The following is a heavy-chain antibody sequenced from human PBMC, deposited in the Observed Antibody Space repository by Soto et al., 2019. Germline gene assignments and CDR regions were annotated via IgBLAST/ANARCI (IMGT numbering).Heavy chain of an antibody. V-gene: IGHV4-4*02. CDR2: LHHDGNT. D-gene: IGHD3-16*01. Sequence: QVQLQESGPGLVKPSETLSLTCAVSGGPITTTTWWAWVRLPPGKGLEWIGELHHDGNTNYNPSLESRITMSLDKSNNHFSLKLTSVTAADTAIYYCATQPISYTWGVWGRGTTVTVSS. CDR3: ATQPISYTWGV. J-gene: IGHJ6*02. CDR1: GGPITTTTW.